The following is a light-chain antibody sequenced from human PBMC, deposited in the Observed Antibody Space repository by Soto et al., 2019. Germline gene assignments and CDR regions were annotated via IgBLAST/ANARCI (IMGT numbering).Light chain of an antibody. CDR1: QDISRY. J-gene: IGKJ4*01. Sequence: DIQMTQSPASLSASVGDRVTISCQASQDISRYLNWYQHKPGRAAQLLINDVSSLETGVPSRFSATGSGTEFTLTISGLQPEDLATYYCQQYDIPPSTFGGGTKVAIK. CDR3: QQYDIPPST. V-gene: IGKV1-33*01. CDR2: DVS.